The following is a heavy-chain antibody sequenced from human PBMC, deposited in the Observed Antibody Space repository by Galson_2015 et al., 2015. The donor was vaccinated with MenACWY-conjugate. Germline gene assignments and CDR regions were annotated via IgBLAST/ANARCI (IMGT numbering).Heavy chain of an antibody. D-gene: IGHD3-10*01. J-gene: IGHJ4*02. CDR3: ARGWGSGSETGY. V-gene: IGHV3-74*01. Sequence: SLRLSCATSGFTFSSHWMHWVRQTPGKGLVWVSQINTDGSTTSYADSVKGRFTISRDNAKNTLYLQMNSLRAEDTAVYYCARGWGSGSETGYWGQGTLVTVS. CDR1: GFTFSSHW. CDR2: INTDGSTT.